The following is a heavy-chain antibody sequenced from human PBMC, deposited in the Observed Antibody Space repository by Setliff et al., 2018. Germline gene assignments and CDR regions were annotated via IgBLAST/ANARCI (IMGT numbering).Heavy chain of an antibody. CDR1: GGSISSSSYY. CDR2: IYYSGSA. V-gene: IGHV4-39*06. Sequence: PSETLSLTCTVSGGSISSSSYYWGWIRQPPGKGLEWIGSIYYSGSAYYNPSLKSRVTISVDTSKNQFPLKLSSVTAADTAVYYCARRETYYNFWSGYYAYWGQGTLVTVSS. J-gene: IGHJ4*02. D-gene: IGHD3-3*01. CDR3: ARRETYYNFWSGYYAY.